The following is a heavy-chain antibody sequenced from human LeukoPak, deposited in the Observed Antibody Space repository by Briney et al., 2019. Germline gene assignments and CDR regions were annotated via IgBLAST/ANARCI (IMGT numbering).Heavy chain of an antibody. CDR1: GGSISSGGYY. CDR3: ARFGPGGNSVRWFDP. CDR2: IYYSGST. V-gene: IGHV4-31*03. J-gene: IGHJ5*02. Sequence: SETLSLTCTVSGGSISSGGYYWSWIRQHPGKGLEWIGYIYYSGSTYYNPSLKSRVTISVATSKNQFSLKLSSVTAADTAVYYCARFGPGGNSVRWFDPWGQGTLVTVSS. D-gene: IGHD4-23*01.